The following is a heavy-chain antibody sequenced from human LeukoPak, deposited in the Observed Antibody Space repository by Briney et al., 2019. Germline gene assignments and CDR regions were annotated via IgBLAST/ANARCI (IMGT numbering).Heavy chain of an antibody. Sequence: GGSLRLSCAASGFTFSSFGMHWVRQAPGKGLEWVAVIWFDGSNKYYADSVKGRFTISRDNSKNTLYLQTNSLRVEDTAVYYCVRGSNSGYDYSYDSFDYWGQGTLVTVSS. CDR1: GFTFSSFG. J-gene: IGHJ4*02. CDR3: VRGSNSGYDYSYDSFDY. CDR2: IWFDGSNK. D-gene: IGHD5-12*01. V-gene: IGHV3-33*01.